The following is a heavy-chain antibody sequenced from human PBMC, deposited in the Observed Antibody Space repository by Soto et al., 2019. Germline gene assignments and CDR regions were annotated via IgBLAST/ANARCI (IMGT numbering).Heavy chain of an antibody. CDR1: VYTFTGYY. Sequence: GSVKVSCKASVYTFTGYYVHWVRQAPGKGLEWMGGFDPEDGETIYAQKCQGRVTMTEDTSTDPAYMELSSRRSEDTAVYYCATGSDSSGYYSFDYWGQGTLVTVSS. CDR3: ATGSDSSGYYSFDY. D-gene: IGHD3-22*01. CDR2: FDPEDGET. V-gene: IGHV1-24*01. J-gene: IGHJ4*02.